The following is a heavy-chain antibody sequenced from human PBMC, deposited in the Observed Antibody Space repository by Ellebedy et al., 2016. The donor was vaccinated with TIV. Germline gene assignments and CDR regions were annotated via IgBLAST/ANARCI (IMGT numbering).Heavy chain of an antibody. D-gene: IGHD6-19*01. CDR1: GGTFSSYA. V-gene: IGHV1-69*13. Sequence: SVKVSXKASGGTFSSYAISWVRQAPGQGLEWMGGIIPIFGTANYAQKFQGRVTITADESTSTAYMELSSLRSEDTAVYYCASPYSSGSPMYYYYGMDVWGQGTTVTVSS. J-gene: IGHJ6*02. CDR2: IIPIFGTA. CDR3: ASPYSSGSPMYYYYGMDV.